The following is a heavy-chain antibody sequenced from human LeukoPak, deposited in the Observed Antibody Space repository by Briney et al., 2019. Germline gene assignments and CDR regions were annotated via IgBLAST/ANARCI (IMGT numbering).Heavy chain of an antibody. CDR3: ARDRDGYNY. CDR2: IDTDGSTT. V-gene: IGHV3-74*01. CDR1: GFTFSNSL. Sequence: GGSLRLSCAASGFTFSNSLMHWVRQVPGKGLVWVARIDTDGSTTHYADSVKGRFTISRDNAKNTLYLQMNILRADDTAVYYCARDRDGYNYWGQGTLVTVS. J-gene: IGHJ4*02. D-gene: IGHD5-24*01.